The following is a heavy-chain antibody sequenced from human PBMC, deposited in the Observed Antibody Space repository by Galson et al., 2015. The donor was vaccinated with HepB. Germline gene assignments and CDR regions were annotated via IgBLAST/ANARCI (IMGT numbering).Heavy chain of an antibody. CDR3: TRVLGSVAVGND. CDR2: IRSKAYGGTT. CDR1: GFTFGDYA. V-gene: IGHV3-49*03. J-gene: IGHJ4*02. D-gene: IGHD6-19*01. Sequence: SLRLSCAASGFTFGDYAMNWFRQAPGKGLEWVGFIRSKAYGGTTEYAASVRGRFTISRDDSKSIAYLQMNSLKTEDTAVYYCTRVLGSVAVGNDWGQGTLVTVSS.